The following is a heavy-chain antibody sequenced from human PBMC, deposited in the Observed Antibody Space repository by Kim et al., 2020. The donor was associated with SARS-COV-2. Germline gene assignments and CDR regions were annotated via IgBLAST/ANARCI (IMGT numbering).Heavy chain of an antibody. CDR1: GFTFSSYA. CDR2: ISYDGSNK. D-gene: IGHD1-26*01. Sequence: GGSLRLSCAASGFTFSSYAMHWIRQAPGKGLEWVAVISYDGSNKYYADSVKGRFTISRDNSKNTLYLRMNSLRAEDTAVYYCARDFRQGGSYFYYGMDVWGQGTTVTVSS. J-gene: IGHJ6*02. CDR3: ARDFRQGGSYFYYGMDV. V-gene: IGHV3-30*04.